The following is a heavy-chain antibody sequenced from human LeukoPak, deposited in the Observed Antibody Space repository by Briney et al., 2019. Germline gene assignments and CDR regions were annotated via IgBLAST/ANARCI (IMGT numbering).Heavy chain of an antibody. D-gene: IGHD3-16*01. CDR3: TRVLGD. CDR2: INSGGSST. J-gene: IGHJ4*02. Sequence: GGSLRLSCAVSGFTFSSYWMHWVRQAPGKGLVWVSLINSGGSSTSYADSVKGRFTISRDNARNTLYLLMNSLRAEDTAVYYCTRVLGDWGQGTRVTVSS. V-gene: IGHV3-74*01. CDR1: GFTFSSYW.